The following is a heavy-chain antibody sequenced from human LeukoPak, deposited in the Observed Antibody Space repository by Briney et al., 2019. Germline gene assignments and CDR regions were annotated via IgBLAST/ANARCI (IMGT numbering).Heavy chain of an antibody. V-gene: IGHV3-66*02. CDR3: ARVSYCGGDCPWHYYYYYMDV. J-gene: IGHJ6*03. CDR2: IYSGGST. D-gene: IGHD2-21*01. CDR1: GFTFSSNY. Sequence: PGGSLRLSCAASGFTFSSNYMSWVRQAPGKGLEWVSVIYSGGSTYYADSVKGRFTISRDNSKNTLYLQMNSLRAEDTAVYYCARVSYCGGDCPWHYYYYYMDVWGKGTTATVSS.